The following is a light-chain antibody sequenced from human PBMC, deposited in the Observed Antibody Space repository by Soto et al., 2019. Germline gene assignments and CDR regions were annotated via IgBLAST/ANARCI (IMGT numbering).Light chain of an antibody. CDR2: KAS. CDR1: QTISSW. J-gene: IGKJ1*01. Sequence: DIQMTQSPSTLSGSVGDRVTITCRASQTISSWLAWYQQKPGKAPKLLIYKASTLQSGVPSRFSGSGSGTEFTLTISSRQPADFATYYCQHYNSYSEAFGQGTKVELK. CDR3: QHYNSYSEA. V-gene: IGKV1-5*03.